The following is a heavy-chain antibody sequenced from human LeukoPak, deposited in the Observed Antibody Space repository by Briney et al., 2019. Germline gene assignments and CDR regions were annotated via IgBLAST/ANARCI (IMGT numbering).Heavy chain of an antibody. Sequence: SQTLSLTCAISGDSVSSNSAAWNWIRQSPSRGLEWLGRTYYRSKWYNDYAVSVKSRITINPDTSKNQFSLQLNSVTPEDTAVYYCARDLGEIVATITLTYYYYGMDVWGQGTTVTVSS. D-gene: IGHD5-12*01. V-gene: IGHV6-1*01. CDR1: GDSVSSNSAA. J-gene: IGHJ6*02. CDR3: ARDLGEIVATITLTYYYYGMDV. CDR2: TYYRSKWYN.